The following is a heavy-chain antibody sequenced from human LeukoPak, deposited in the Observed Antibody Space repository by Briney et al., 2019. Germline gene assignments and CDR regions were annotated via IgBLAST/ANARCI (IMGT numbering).Heavy chain of an antibody. CDR3: ARVSSGWYRRIYFDY. CDR2: INHSGST. D-gene: IGHD6-19*01. V-gene: IGHV4-34*01. Sequence: SETLSLTCAVYGGSFSGYYWSWIRQPPGKGLEWIGEINHSGSTNYNPSLKSRVTISVDTSKNQFSLKLSSVTAADTAVYYCARVSSGWYRRIYFDYWGQGTLVTVSS. CDR1: GGSFSGYY. J-gene: IGHJ4*02.